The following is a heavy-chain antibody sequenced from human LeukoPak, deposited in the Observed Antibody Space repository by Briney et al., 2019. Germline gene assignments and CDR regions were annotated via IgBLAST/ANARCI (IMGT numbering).Heavy chain of an antibody. V-gene: IGHV4-59*01. D-gene: IGHD1-1*01. J-gene: IGHJ6*03. CDR1: GGSISSYY. Sequence: RPSEILSLTCTVSGGSISSYYWSWIRQPPGKGLEWIGYIYYSGSTNYNPSLKSRVTISVDTSKNQFSLKLSSVTAADTAVYYCATISTTSSYMDVWGKGTTVTVSS. CDR2: IYYSGST. CDR3: ATISTTSSYMDV.